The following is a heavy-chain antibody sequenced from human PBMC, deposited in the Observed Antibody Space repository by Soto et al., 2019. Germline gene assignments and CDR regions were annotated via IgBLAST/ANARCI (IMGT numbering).Heavy chain of an antibody. CDR1: GFTFSSYW. CDR2: INSDGSST. J-gene: IGHJ4*02. Sequence: GGSLRLSCAASGFTFSSYWMHWVRQAPGKGLVWVSRINSDGSSTSYADSVKGRFTISRDNAKNTLYLQMNSLRAEDTAVYYCARTPLSYYYVSGSYYFDYWGQGTLVTVSS. V-gene: IGHV3-74*01. CDR3: ARTPLSYYYVSGSYYFDY. D-gene: IGHD3-10*01.